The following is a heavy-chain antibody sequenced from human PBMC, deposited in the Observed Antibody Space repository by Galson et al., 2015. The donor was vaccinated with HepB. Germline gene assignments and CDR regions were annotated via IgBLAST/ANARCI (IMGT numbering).Heavy chain of an antibody. J-gene: IGHJ4*02. Sequence: SLRLSCAASGFTFSTYWMHWVRQAPGKGLVWISRISSDGSSTTYADSVKGRFTISRDNTRKTLYLQMNSLRAEDTAVYYCARDLDYYSGDVDRNLFGIDYWGQGTLVTVSS. CDR2: ISSDGSST. V-gene: IGHV3-74*01. D-gene: IGHD2-21*01. CDR1: GFTFSTYW. CDR3: ARDLDYYSGDVDRNLFGIDY.